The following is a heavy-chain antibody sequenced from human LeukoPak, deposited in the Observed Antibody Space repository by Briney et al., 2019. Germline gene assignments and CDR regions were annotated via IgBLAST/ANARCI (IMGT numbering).Heavy chain of an antibody. Sequence: GGSLRLSCAVSGFTVSSNYMTWVRQAPGKGLEWVTVIYSGSSTYYADSVKGRFIISRDNSKNMVYLQMNSLRAEDTAVYYCAKAFSVAATYYWGQGTLVTVSS. CDR1: GFTVSSNY. CDR3: AKAFSVAATYY. V-gene: IGHV3-66*01. D-gene: IGHD2-15*01. CDR2: IYSGSST. J-gene: IGHJ4*02.